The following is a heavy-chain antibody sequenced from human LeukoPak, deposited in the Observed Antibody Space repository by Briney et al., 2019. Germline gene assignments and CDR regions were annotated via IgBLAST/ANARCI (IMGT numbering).Heavy chain of an antibody. CDR3: ARVTDPRYNWFDP. D-gene: IGHD2-21*02. J-gene: IGHJ5*02. CDR2: IHASGST. CDR1: GGSISSYY. Sequence: SETLSLTCTVSGGSISSYYWTWIRQPAGKGPEWIGRIHASGSTNYNPSLKSRVNMSVDTSKNQFSLRPNFVTAADTAVYYCARVTDPRYNWFDPWGQGTLVTVSS. V-gene: IGHV4-4*07.